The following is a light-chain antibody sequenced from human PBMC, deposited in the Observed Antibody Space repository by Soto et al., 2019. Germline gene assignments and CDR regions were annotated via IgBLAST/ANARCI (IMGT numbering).Light chain of an antibody. V-gene: IGLV2-14*01. Sequence: QSVLTQPASVSGSPGQSITFSCTGTISDVGGCNYVSWYQQHPGKAPKLMIYDVSNRPSGVSNRFSGSKSGNTASLTISGLQAEDEADYYCSSYTRSSTVVFGGGTKLTVL. J-gene: IGLJ2*01. CDR3: SSYTRSSTVV. CDR2: DVS. CDR1: ISDVGGCNY.